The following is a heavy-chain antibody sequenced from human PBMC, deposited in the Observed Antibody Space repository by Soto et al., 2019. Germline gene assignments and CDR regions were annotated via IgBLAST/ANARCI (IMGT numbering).Heavy chain of an antibody. J-gene: IGHJ4*02. Sequence: QLQLQESGSGLVKPSQTLSLTCAVSGGSISSGGYSWSWIQQPPGKGLEWIGYIYHSGSTYYNPSLKSRVTISVDRSKNQFSLKLSSVTAADTAVYYCARGPPCLYWGQGTLVTVSS. CDR3: ARGPPCLY. CDR2: IYHSGST. V-gene: IGHV4-30-2*01. CDR1: GGSISSGGYS.